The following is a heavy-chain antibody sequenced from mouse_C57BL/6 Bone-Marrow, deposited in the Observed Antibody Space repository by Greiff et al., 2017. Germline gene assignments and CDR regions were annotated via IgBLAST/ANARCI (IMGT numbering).Heavy chain of an antibody. CDR3: ARESPAQASAMDY. Sequence: EVQLVESGGGLVKPGGSLKLSCAASGFTFSSYAMSWVRQTPEKRLEWVAIISDGGSYTYYPDNVKGRITFSRDNAKNNLYLQMSQLKSEDTAMYCGARESPAQASAMDYWGQGTSVTVSS. CDR2: ISDGGSYT. CDR1: GFTFSSYA. J-gene: IGHJ4*01. V-gene: IGHV5-4*01. D-gene: IGHD3-2*02.